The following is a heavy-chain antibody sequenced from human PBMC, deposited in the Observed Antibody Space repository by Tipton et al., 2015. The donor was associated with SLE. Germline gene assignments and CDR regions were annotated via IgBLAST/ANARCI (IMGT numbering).Heavy chain of an antibody. Sequence: TLSLTCTVSGGSISSYYWSWIRQPAGKGLEWIGRIYTSGSTNYNPPLKSRATMSVDTSKNQFSLKLSSVTAADTAVYYCARHHMVQHHNSNVYTYYFDYWGQGTLVTVSS. V-gene: IGHV4-4*07. CDR3: ARHHMVQHHNSNVYTYYFDY. D-gene: IGHD2/OR15-2a*01. J-gene: IGHJ4*02. CDR2: IYTSGST. CDR1: GGSISSYY.